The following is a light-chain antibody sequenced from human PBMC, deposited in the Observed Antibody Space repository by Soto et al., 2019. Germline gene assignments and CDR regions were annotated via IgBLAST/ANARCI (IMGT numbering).Light chain of an antibody. CDR2: EGT. CDR3: YSFAGSTTFSYV. Sequence: QSALTQPASVSGSPGQSIDISCTGISSDVGNYNLVSWYQQHPGEAPKVIIYEGTKRPSGVSDRFSGSRSGNTASLTISGLQPEDEDDYYCYSFAGSTTFSYVFGPGTKLTVL. J-gene: IGLJ1*01. V-gene: IGLV2-23*03. CDR1: SSDVGNYNL.